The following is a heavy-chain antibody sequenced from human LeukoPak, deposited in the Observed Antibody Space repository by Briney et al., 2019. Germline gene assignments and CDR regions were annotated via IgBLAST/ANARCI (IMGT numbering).Heavy chain of an antibody. CDR1: GNTFTNYY. J-gene: IGHJ5*02. D-gene: IGHD6-13*01. Sequence: ASVKVSCKASGNTFTNYYMHWVRQAPGQGLEWMGIINPSAGTTTYAQKFQGRVTMTRDTSTSTVHMELSSLRSEDTAVYYCARDGDENSSSWSWFDPWGQGTLVTVSS. CDR2: INPSAGTT. V-gene: IGHV1-46*01. CDR3: ARDGDENSSSWSWFDP.